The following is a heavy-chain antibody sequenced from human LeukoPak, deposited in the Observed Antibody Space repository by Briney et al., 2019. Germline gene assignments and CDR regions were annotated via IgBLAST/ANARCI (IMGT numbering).Heavy chain of an antibody. D-gene: IGHD5-18*01. V-gene: IGHV3-23*01. CDR3: GKDHSHLCHRD. Sequence: GGSLRLSCAASRFIFSSYAMSWVRQAPGKGLEWVSVISNNGDNTYYADSVKGRFTISRDNSKNTLYLQMNSLRAEDTAVYYCGKDHSHLCHRDWGGGTLVTVSS. J-gene: IGHJ4*02. CDR2: ISNNGDNT. CDR1: RFIFSSYA.